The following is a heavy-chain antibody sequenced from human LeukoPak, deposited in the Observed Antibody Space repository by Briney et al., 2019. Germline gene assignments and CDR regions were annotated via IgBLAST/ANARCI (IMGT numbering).Heavy chain of an antibody. Sequence: PSETLSLTCAVYGGSFSGYYWSWIRQPPGKGLEWIGEINPSGSTNYNPSLKSRVTISVDTSKNQFSLKLSSVTAADTAVYYCARVMQQQLGGPYYYYYYMDVWGKGTTVTVSS. J-gene: IGHJ6*03. CDR1: GGSFSGYY. D-gene: IGHD6-13*01. V-gene: IGHV4-34*01. CDR2: INPSGST. CDR3: ARVMQQQLGGPYYYYYYMDV.